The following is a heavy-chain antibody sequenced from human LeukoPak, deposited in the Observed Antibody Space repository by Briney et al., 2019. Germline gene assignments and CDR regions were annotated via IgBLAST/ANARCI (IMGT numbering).Heavy chain of an antibody. CDR2: ISSSSSYI. CDR3: ARDRGSSSEIAY. V-gene: IGHV3-21*01. CDR1: GFTFSSYG. Sequence: GGSLRLSCAASGFTFSSYGMNWVRQAPGKGLEWVSSISSSSSYIYYADSVKGRFTISRDNAKNSLYLQMNSLRAEDTAVYYCARDRGSSSEIAYWGQGTLVTVSS. D-gene: IGHD6-6*01. J-gene: IGHJ4*02.